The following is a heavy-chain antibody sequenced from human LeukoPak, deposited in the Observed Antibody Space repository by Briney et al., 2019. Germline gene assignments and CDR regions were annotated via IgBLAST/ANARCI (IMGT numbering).Heavy chain of an antibody. D-gene: IGHD5-12*01. CDR3: AREEMGSGYDPKTIYFDY. CDR2: IYYSGST. CDR1: GGSISSGGYY. V-gene: IGHV4-31*03. J-gene: IGHJ4*02. Sequence: SQTLPLTCTVSGGSISSGGYYWSWIRQHPGKGLEWIGYIYYSGSTYYNPSLKSRVTISVDTSKNQFSLKLSSVTAADTAVYYCAREEMGSGYDPKTIYFDYWGQGTLVTVSS.